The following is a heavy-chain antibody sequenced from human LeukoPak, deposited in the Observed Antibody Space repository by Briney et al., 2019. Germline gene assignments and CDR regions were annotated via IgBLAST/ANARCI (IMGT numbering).Heavy chain of an antibody. J-gene: IGHJ5*02. D-gene: IGHD3-10*01. CDR1: GFAVRSNY. V-gene: IGHV3-66*03. CDR3: ARDRGPGWFDP. Sequence: GGSLRLSCAVSGFAVRSNYVSWVRQAPGKGLEWVSVIYSTGTTFYADSVKGRFTISRDDSKNTVYLQMNRLRPEDTAVYYCARDRGPGWFDPWGQGTLVTVSS. CDR2: IYSTGTT.